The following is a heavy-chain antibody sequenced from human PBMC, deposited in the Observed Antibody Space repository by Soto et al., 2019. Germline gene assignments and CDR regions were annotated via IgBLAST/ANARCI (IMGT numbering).Heavy chain of an antibody. CDR3: ARERSAAGTGWFDP. CDR2: MNPNSGNT. D-gene: IGHD6-13*01. CDR1: GYTFTRYD. J-gene: IGHJ5*02. Sequence: QLQLVQSGAEVKKPGASVKVSCKASGYTFTRYDINWVRQATGQGLEWMGWMNPNSGNTGYEQKFQGRVTMTRNTSISTAYMELSSLRSEDTAVYYCARERSAAGTGWFDPWGQGTLVTVSS. V-gene: IGHV1-8*01.